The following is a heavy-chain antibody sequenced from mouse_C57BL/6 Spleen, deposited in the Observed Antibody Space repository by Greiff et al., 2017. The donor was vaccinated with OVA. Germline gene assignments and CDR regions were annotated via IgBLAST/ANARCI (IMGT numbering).Heavy chain of an antibody. Sequence: VQLQQSGAELVKPGASVKLSCKASGYTFTSYWMQWVKQRPGQGLEWIGEIDPSDSYTNYNQKFKGKATLTVDTSSSTAYMQLSSLTSEDSAVYYCARSPFYGSRPYWYFDVWGTGTTVTVSS. CDR2: IDPSDSYT. V-gene: IGHV1-50*01. D-gene: IGHD1-1*01. CDR3: ARSPFYGSRPYWYFDV. CDR1: GYTFTSYW. J-gene: IGHJ1*03.